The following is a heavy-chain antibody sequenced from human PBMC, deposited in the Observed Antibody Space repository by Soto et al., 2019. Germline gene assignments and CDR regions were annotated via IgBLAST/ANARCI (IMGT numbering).Heavy chain of an antibody. Sequence: QVTLKESGPVLVKPTETLTLTCTVSGFSLSNARMGVSWIRQPPGKALEWLAHIFSNDEKSYSTSLKSRLTNSKDTAKSQVVLNMTNMDPVDTATYFWARTRLLLPRYYYYGMDGWGQGATGTVSS. CDR3: ARTRLLLPRYYYYGMDG. CDR2: IFSNDEK. V-gene: IGHV2-26*01. J-gene: IGHJ6*02. D-gene: IGHD3-22*01. CDR1: GFSLSNARMG.